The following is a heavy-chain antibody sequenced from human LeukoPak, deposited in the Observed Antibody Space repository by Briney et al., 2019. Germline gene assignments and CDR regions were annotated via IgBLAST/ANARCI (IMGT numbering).Heavy chain of an antibody. J-gene: IGHJ6*02. CDR3: AREEHDYVWGSYRYYYYYGIDV. CDR2: ISFDGSNE. Sequence: GRSLRLSCAASGFTFSSYGMHWVRQSPGRGLEWVSFISFDGSNEFYADSLKGRFTISRDNSKDTLYLQMDSLRAEDTALYYCAREEHDYVWGSYRYYYYYGIDVWGQGTTVTVSS. V-gene: IGHV3-30*03. D-gene: IGHD3-16*02. CDR1: GFTFSSYG.